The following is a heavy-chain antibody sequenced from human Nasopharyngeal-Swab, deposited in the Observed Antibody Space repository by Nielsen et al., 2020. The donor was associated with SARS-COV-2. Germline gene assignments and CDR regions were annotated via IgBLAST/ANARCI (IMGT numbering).Heavy chain of an antibody. CDR3: ATAPLGYCSSTSCFGWFDP. V-gene: IGHV1-24*01. Sequence: ASVKVSCKVSGYTLTDLSMHWVRQAPGKGLEWMGGFDPEDGETIYAQKFQGRVTMTEDTSTDTAYMELSSLRSEDTAVYYCATAPLGYCSSTSCFGWFDPWGQGTLVTVSS. J-gene: IGHJ5*02. CDR1: GYTLTDLS. CDR2: FDPEDGET. D-gene: IGHD2-2*01.